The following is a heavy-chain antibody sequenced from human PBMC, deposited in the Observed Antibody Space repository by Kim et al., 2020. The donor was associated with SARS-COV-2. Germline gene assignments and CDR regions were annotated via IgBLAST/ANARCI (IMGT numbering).Heavy chain of an antibody. CDR1: SDSITRTSYY. CDR3: ARLGSSSWYFDS. J-gene: IGHJ4*02. Sequence: SETLSLTCTVSSDSITRTSYYWAWIRQPTGKDLQWMGSIYYSGSTYYNPSLKSRLTISVDTSKNQLSLNLNSVTAADTALYYCARLGSSSWYFDSWGQGTLVTVSS. V-gene: IGHV4-39*01. CDR2: IYYSGST. D-gene: IGHD6-13*01.